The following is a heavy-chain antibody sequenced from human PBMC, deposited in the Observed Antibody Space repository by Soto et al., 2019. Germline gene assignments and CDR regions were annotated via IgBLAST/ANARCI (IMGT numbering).Heavy chain of an antibody. V-gene: IGHV3-30-3*01. CDR2: ISYDGSNK. D-gene: IGHD1-26*01. J-gene: IGHJ4*02. CDR3: ARDHGGSSDY. Sequence: GGSLRLSCAASGFIFSSYAMHWVRQAPGKGLEWVAVISYDGSNKYYADSVKGRFTISRDNSKNTLYLQMNSLRPEDTAVYYCARDHGGSSDYWGQGTLVTVPQ. CDR1: GFIFSSYA.